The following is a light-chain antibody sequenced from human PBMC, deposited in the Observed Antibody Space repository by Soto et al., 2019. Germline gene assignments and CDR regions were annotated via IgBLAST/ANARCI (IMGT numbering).Light chain of an antibody. CDR3: AAWDDSLNRYV. V-gene: IGLV1-44*01. J-gene: IGLJ1*01. CDR2: SND. Sequence: QSALTQPPSASGTPGQRVTISCSGSSSNIGRNTANWYRQLPGTAPKLLIYSNDLRPSGVPDRLSGSNSGTSASLAISGLQSEDEGDYYCAAWDDSLNRYVFGTGTKVTVL. CDR1: SSNIGRNT.